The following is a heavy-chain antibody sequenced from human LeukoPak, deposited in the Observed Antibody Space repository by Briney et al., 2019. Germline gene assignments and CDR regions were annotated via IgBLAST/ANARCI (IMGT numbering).Heavy chain of an antibody. CDR2: RNPSGGSPP. D-gene: IGHD3-9*01. CDR3: ARDSSTLTGYSGYFQH. V-gene: IGHV1-46*01. Sequence: ASVKVSCKASGYTFTSYYMHWVRQAPGQGLKGRGIRNPSGGSPPSYVQKFQGRVTMTRDTSTSTVYMELSSLRSEDAAVYYCARDSSTLTGYSGYFQHWGQGTLVIVS. J-gene: IGHJ1*01. CDR1: GYTFTSYY.